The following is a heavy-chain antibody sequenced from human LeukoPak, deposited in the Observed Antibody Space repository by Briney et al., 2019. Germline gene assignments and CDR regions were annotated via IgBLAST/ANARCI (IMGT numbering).Heavy chain of an antibody. CDR1: GGTFSSYA. J-gene: IGHJ4*02. Sequence: SVKVSCKASGGTFSSYAISWVRQAPGQGLEWMGGIIPIFGTANYAQKFQGRVTITADKSTSTAYMELSSLRSEDTAVYYCARISGAGTASHFDYWGQGTLVTVSS. CDR2: IIPIFGTA. D-gene: IGHD6-19*01. CDR3: ARISGAGTASHFDY. V-gene: IGHV1-69*06.